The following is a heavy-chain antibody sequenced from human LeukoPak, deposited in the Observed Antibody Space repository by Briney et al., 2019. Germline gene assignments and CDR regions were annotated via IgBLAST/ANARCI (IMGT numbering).Heavy chain of an antibody. V-gene: IGHV4-59*01. J-gene: IGHJ4*02. CDR2: IYYSGTT. CDR3: ARGVYIAAAQYGY. Sequence: SETLSLTCTVSGGSISSYYWSWIRQPPGKGLEWIGYIYYSGTTNYNPSLKSRVTISVDTSKNQFSLKLSSVTAADTSVYYCARGVYIAAAQYGYWGQGTLVTVSS. CDR1: GGSISSYY. D-gene: IGHD6-13*01.